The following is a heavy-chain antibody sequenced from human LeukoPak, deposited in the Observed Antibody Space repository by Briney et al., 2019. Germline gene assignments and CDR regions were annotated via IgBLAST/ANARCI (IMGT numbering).Heavy chain of an antibody. D-gene: IGHD3-10*02. V-gene: IGHV3-20*04. CDR1: GFTFDGYG. Sequence: GGSLRLSCAVSGFTFDGYGMSWVRQAPGKGLEWVAGINWNGGSTGYADSVKGRFTISRDNAKNSLYLQMNSLRAEDTAVYYCAELGITMIGGVWGKGATVTISS. J-gene: IGHJ6*04. CDR3: AELGITMIGGV. CDR2: INWNGGST.